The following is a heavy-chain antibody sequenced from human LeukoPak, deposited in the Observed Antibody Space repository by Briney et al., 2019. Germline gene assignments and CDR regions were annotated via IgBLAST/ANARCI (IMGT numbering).Heavy chain of an antibody. V-gene: IGHV3-30*18. Sequence: PGGSLRLSCAASGFTFSSYGMHWVRQAPGMGLEWVAVISYDGSNKYYADSVKGRFTISRDNSKSTLYLQMNSLRVEDTAVYYCAKAGLVRGGALDSWGQGTLVTVSS. D-gene: IGHD4/OR15-4a*01. CDR3: AKAGLVRGGALDS. CDR2: ISYDGSNK. CDR1: GFTFSSYG. J-gene: IGHJ4*02.